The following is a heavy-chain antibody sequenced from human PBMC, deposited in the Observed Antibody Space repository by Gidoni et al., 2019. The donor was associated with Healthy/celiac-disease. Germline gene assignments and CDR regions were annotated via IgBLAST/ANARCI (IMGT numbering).Heavy chain of an antibody. V-gene: IGHV3-30*18. D-gene: IGHD4-17*01. CDR3: AKDWAPGYGDPGY. CDR1: GFTFSSYG. Sequence: QVQLVESGGGVVQPGRSLRLSCAASGFTFSSYGMHWVRQAPGKGLEWVAVISYDGSNKYYADSVKGRFTISRDNSKNTLYLQMNSLRAEDTAVYYCAKDWAPGYGDPGYWGQGTLVTVSS. CDR2: ISYDGSNK. J-gene: IGHJ4*02.